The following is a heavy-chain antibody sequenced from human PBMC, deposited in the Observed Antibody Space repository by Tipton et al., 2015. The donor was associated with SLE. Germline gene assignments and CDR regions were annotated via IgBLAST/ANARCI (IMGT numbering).Heavy chain of an antibody. CDR3: AIYSGSYYGHWFDP. D-gene: IGHD1-26*01. CDR1: GGSISSSSYY. CDR2: INHSGST. J-gene: IGHJ5*02. V-gene: IGHV4-39*07. Sequence: LRLSCTVSGGSISSSSYYWGWIRQPPGKGLEWIGEINHSGSTNYNPSLKSRVTISVDTSKNQFSLKLSSVTAADTAVYYCAIYSGSYYGHWFDPWGQGTLVTVSS.